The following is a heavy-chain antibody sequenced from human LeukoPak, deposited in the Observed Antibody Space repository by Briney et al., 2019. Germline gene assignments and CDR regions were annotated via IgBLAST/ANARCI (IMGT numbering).Heavy chain of an antibody. CDR1: GFTFSSYS. Sequence: GGSLRLSCAASGFTFSSYSMTWVRQAPGKGLEWVSYISGSSSTIYYADSVKGRFTISRDNAKNSLYLQMNSLRAEDTAVYYCARESYYYDSSGYYSFDYWGQGTLVTVSS. D-gene: IGHD3-22*01. J-gene: IGHJ4*02. V-gene: IGHV3-48*01. CDR2: ISGSSSTI. CDR3: ARESYYYDSSGYYSFDY.